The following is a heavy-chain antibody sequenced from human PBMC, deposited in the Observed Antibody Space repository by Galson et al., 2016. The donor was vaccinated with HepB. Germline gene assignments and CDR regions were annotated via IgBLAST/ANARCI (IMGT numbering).Heavy chain of an antibody. CDR1: GFTFSSYG. D-gene: IGHD3-10*01. Sequence: SLRLSCAASGFTFSSYGMHWVRQAPGKGLEWVAMIWFAGSNKYYVDSVKGRFTISRDNSKTTLYLEMNSLRAEDTAVYYCARDVTVTMGRGVLDYWGQGTLVTVSS. V-gene: IGHV3-33*01. CDR3: ARDVTVTMGRGVLDY. CDR2: IWFAGSNK. J-gene: IGHJ4*02.